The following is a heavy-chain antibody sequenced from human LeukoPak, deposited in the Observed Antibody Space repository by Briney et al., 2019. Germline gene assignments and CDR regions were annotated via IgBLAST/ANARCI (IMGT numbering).Heavy chain of an antibody. CDR2: FDPEDGET. D-gene: IGHD1-26*01. CDR1: GYTLTELS. CDR3: ATFSGRWELLGGAFDI. J-gene: IGHJ3*02. Sequence: ASVKVSCKVSGYTLTELSMHWVRQAPGKGLEWMGGFDPEDGETIYAQKFQGRVTMTEDTSTDTAYMELSSLRSEDTAVYYCATFSGRWELLGGAFDIWGQGTVVTVSS. V-gene: IGHV1-24*01.